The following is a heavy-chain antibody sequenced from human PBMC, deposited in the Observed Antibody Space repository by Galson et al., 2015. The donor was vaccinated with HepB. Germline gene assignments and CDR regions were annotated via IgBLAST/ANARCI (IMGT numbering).Heavy chain of an antibody. CDR1: GYTFTSYA. Sequence: SVKVSCKASGYTFTSYAMHWVRQAPGQRLEWMGWINAGNGNTKYSQKFQGRVTITRDTSASTAYMELSSLRSEDTAVYYCAREPGYYDLYYYGMDVWGQGTTVTVSS. CDR2: INAGNGNT. J-gene: IGHJ6*02. V-gene: IGHV1-3*01. CDR3: AREPGYYDLYYYGMDV. D-gene: IGHD3-3*01.